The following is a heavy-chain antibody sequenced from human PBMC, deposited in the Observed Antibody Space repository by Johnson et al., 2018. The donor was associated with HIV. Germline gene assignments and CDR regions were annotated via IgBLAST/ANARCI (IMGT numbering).Heavy chain of an antibody. V-gene: IGHV3-7*01. D-gene: IGHD4-23*01. Sequence: EKLVESGGGLVQPGGSLRLSCEASGFTISGNWMNWVRQAPGKGLEWVASIKKDGSAKYYVDSVKGRLDISRDNDKNSVHLQMTSLRPEDTAVYFCARERVNGFDIWGQGTVVTVAS. CDR1: GFTISGNW. CDR2: IKKDGSAK. J-gene: IGHJ3*02. CDR3: ARERVNGFDI.